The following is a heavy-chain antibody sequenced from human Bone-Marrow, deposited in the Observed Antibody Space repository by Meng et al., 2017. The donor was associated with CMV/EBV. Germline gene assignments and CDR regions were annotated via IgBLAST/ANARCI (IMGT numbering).Heavy chain of an antibody. J-gene: IGHJ6*02. CDR1: GYTFTSYD. V-gene: IGHV1-8*03. CDR3: ARDEAPLDIVVVPAAIGGGGYYYGMDF. CDR2: MNPNSGNT. Sequence: ASVKVSCKASGYTFTSYDINWVRQATGQGLEWMGWMNPNSGNTGYAQKFQGRVTITRNTSISTAYMELSSLRSEDTAVYYCARDEAPLDIVVVPAAIGGGGYYYGMDFWGQGTMVTVSS. D-gene: IGHD2-2*02.